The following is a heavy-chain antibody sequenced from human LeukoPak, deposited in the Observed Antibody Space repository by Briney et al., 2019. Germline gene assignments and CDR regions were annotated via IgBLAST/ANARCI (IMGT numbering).Heavy chain of an antibody. CDR1: GFTVSTNY. Sequence: PGGSLRLSCAASGFTVSTNYMNWVRQAPGKGLEWVSAISGSGHSTYYADSVKGRFTISRDNSKNTVYLQMNSLRAEDTAVYYCAKVATYNSLASINWFDPWGQGTLVTVSS. V-gene: IGHV3-23*01. J-gene: IGHJ5*02. D-gene: IGHD6-13*01. CDR2: ISGSGHST. CDR3: AKVATYNSLASINWFDP.